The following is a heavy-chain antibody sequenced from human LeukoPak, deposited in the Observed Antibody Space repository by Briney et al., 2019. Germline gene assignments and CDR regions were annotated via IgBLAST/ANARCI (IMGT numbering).Heavy chain of an antibody. CDR2: INAGNGNT. Sequence: GASVKVSCKASGYTFTSYAMHWVRQAPGQRLEWMGWINAGNGNTKYSQKFQGRVTITRDTSASTAYMELSSLRSEDTAVYYCAREGCSSTSCYAGSLDIWGQGIMVTVSS. J-gene: IGHJ3*02. V-gene: IGHV1-3*01. D-gene: IGHD2-2*01. CDR1: GYTFTSYA. CDR3: AREGCSSTSCYAGSLDI.